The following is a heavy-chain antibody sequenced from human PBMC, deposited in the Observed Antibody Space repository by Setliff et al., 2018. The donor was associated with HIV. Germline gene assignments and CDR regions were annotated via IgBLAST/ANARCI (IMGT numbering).Heavy chain of an antibody. D-gene: IGHD4-17*01. Sequence: ASVKVSCKASGYTFTGYYIHWVRQAPGQGLEWMGRSYPSSGGTNFAQKFRGRVTMTRDTSISTAYLELSRLTSDDTAMYYCARGTTVVMGDDVDNYHYSYLDVRGKGTTVTVSS. CDR2: SYPSSGGT. CDR1: GYTFTGYY. CDR3: ARGTTVVMGDDVDNYHYSYLDV. V-gene: IGHV1-2*06. J-gene: IGHJ6*03.